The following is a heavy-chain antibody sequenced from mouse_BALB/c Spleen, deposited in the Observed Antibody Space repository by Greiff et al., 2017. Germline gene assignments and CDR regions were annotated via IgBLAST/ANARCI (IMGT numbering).Heavy chain of an antibody. Sequence: EVKLQQSGTVLARPGASVKMSCKASGYSFTSYWMHWVKQRPGQGLEWIGAIYPGNSDTSYNQKFKGKAKLTAVTSASTAYMELSSLTNEDSAVYYCTRQYGNYEGTMDYWGQGTSVTVSS. CDR2: IYPGNSDT. V-gene: IGHV1-5*01. CDR3: TRQYGNYEGTMDY. J-gene: IGHJ4*01. D-gene: IGHD2-10*02. CDR1: GYSFTSYW.